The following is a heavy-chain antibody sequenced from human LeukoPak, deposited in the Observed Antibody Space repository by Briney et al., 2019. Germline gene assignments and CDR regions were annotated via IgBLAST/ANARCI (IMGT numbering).Heavy chain of an antibody. CDR1: GFTFSSYA. V-gene: IGHV3-23*01. CDR2: ISGSGGST. D-gene: IGHD3-10*01. CDR3: TTVKWFGEFPGYFDY. Sequence: GGSLRLSCAASGFTFSSYAMSWVRQAPGKGLEWVSAISGSGGSTYYADSVKGRFTISRDDSKNTLYLQMNSLKTEDTAVYYCTTVKWFGEFPGYFDYWGQGTLVTVSS. J-gene: IGHJ4*02.